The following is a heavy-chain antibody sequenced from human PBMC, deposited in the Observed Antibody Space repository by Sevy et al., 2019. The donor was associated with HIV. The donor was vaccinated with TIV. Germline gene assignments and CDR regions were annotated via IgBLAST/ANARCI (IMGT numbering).Heavy chain of an antibody. J-gene: IGHJ5*02. CDR1: GFTFRTYG. CDR3: AREGDRRPFDL. Sequence: GGSLRLSCAASGFTFRTYGKNWVRQAPGKGLDWVSSISSSSTYTYYPDSVKGRFTISRDNAKNSVYLQMDSLRAEDTAVYYCAREGDRRPFDLWGQGILVTVSS. D-gene: IGHD2-21*01. V-gene: IGHV3-21*06. CDR2: ISSSSTYT.